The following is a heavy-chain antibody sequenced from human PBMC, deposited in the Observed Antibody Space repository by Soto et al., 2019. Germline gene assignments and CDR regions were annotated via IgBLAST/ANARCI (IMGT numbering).Heavy chain of an antibody. D-gene: IGHD3-22*01. CDR3: AKTITTYSGDSRGRGALVDY. V-gene: IGHV3-30*18. Sequence: GGSLRLSCAASGFTFSTYGMHWVRQPPGKGLEWVAVISSDGKSEHYADPVKGRFSISRDNSKNTLFLQMNSLRVEDTAVYYCAKTITTYSGDSRGRGALVDYWGQGTLVTVSS. CDR1: GFTFSTYG. CDR2: ISSDGKSE. J-gene: IGHJ4*02.